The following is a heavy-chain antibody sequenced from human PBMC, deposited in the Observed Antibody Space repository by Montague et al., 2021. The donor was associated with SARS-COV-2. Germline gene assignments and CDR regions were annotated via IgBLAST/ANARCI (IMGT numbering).Heavy chain of an antibody. D-gene: IGHD3-10*01. CDR3: ARVKDVSRSYFVGHNWFDP. J-gene: IGHJ5*02. V-gene: IGHV4-34*01. CDR2: ISDRGHT. CDR1: SGSFSGYS. Sequence: SETLSLTCAVYSGSFSGYSWTWIRQPPGKGLEWLGEISDRGHTTYNPSLKSRVTMSLDTSNNQFSLKLTSVTAADTALYYCARVKDVSRSYFVGHNWFDPWGQGTLVTVSS.